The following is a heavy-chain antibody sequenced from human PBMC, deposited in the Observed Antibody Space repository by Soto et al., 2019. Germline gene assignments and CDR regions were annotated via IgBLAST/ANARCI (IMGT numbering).Heavy chain of an antibody. CDR3: ARQPQRYYDFWSGYHYFDY. D-gene: IGHD3-3*01. V-gene: IGHV4-39*01. Sequence: PSETLSLTCTVSGGSISSSSYYWGWIRQPPGKGLEWIGSIYYSGSTYYNPSLKSRVTISVDTSKNQFSLKLSSVTAADTAVYYCARQPQRYYDFWSGYHYFDYWGQGTLVTVSS. J-gene: IGHJ4*02. CDR1: GGSISSSSYY. CDR2: IYYSGST.